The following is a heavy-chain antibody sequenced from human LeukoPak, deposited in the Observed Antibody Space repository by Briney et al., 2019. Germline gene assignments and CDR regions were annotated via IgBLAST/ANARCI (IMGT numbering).Heavy chain of an antibody. Sequence: GSSVKVSCKASGGTFSSYAISWVRQAPGQGLEWMGGIIPILGIANYAQKFQGRVTITADKSTSTAYMELSSLRSEDTAVYYCARDARVLVDYYDSSGYHCWGQGTMVTVSS. J-gene: IGHJ3*01. D-gene: IGHD3-22*01. CDR3: ARDARVLVDYYDSSGYHC. V-gene: IGHV1-69*04. CDR2: IIPILGIA. CDR1: GGTFSSYA.